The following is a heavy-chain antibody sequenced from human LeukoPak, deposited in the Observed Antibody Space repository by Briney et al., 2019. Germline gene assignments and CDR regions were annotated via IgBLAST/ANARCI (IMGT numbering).Heavy chain of an antibody. CDR3: ARGIEMATIQNDAFDI. Sequence: ASVKVSCKASGYTFTSYGISWVRQAPGQGLEWMGWISAYNGNTNYAQKLQGRVTMTTDTSTSTAYMELSSLRSEDTAVYYCARGIEMATIQNDAFDIWGQGTMVTVSS. J-gene: IGHJ3*02. V-gene: IGHV1-18*04. D-gene: IGHD5-24*01. CDR1: GYTFTSYG. CDR2: ISAYNGNT.